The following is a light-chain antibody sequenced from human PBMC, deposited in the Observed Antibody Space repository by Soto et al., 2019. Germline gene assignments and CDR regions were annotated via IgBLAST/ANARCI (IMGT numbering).Light chain of an antibody. CDR2: AAS. CDR1: QGISTN. Sequence: DIQLTQCPSSVSASVGDRVTITCRASQGISTNLAWYQQKPGKAPKLLIYAASSLQSGVPPRFSGSGSGTDFTLTISSLQPEDFAIYYCLQANRVPLSFGQGTRLE. CDR3: LQANRVPLS. J-gene: IGKJ5*01. V-gene: IGKV1-12*01.